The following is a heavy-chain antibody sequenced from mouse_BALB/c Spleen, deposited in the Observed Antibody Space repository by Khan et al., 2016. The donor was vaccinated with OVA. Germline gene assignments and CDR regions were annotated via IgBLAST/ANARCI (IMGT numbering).Heavy chain of an antibody. J-gene: IGHJ2*01. Sequence: VHVKQSGPELVKPGASVKMSCKASGYTFTNYVLHWVKQKPGQGLEWIGYINPYNGGTKYSEKFKGKATLASDKSSITAYMELSSLTSEDSAVYYCARGNWQSYYFDYWGQGTTLTLSS. CDR1: GYTFTNYV. V-gene: IGHV1S136*01. CDR2: INPYNGGT. CDR3: ARGNWQSYYFDY. D-gene: IGHD4-1*01.